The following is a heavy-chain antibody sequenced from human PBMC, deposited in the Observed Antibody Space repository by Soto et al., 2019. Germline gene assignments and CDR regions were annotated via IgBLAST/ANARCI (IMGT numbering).Heavy chain of an antibody. CDR3: AAGGGLPRYY. V-gene: IGHV4-30-2*01. CDR1: GGSISSGGYS. J-gene: IGHJ4*02. D-gene: IGHD5-12*01. Sequence: PSETLSLTCAVSGGSISSGGYSWSWIRQPPGKGLEWIGYIYNSGSTYYNPSLKSRVTISVDRSKNQFSLKLSSATAADTAVYYCAAGGGLPRYYWGQGTLVTVSS. CDR2: IYNSGST.